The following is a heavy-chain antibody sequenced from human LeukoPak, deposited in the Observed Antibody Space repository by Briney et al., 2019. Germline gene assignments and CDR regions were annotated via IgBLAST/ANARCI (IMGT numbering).Heavy chain of an antibody. CDR1: GYSISSGYY. CDR2: IYHSGST. V-gene: IGHV4-38-2*02. D-gene: IGHD6-13*01. Sequence: PSETLSLTCTVSGYSISSGYYWGWIRQPPGKGLEWIGSIYHSGSTHYNPSLKSRVTISVDTSKNQFSLKLSSVTAADTAVYFCARAYRSSWYANWFDPWGQGTLVTVSS. CDR3: ARAYRSSWYANWFDP. J-gene: IGHJ5*02.